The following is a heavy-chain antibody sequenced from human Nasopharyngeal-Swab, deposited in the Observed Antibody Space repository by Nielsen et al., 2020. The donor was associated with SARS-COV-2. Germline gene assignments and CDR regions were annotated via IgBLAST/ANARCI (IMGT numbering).Heavy chain of an antibody. J-gene: IGHJ4*02. CDR3: AKDGEVAAARYYFDY. CDR2: LSNDGGDK. D-gene: IGHD6-13*01. V-gene: IGHV3-30*18. Sequence: LSLTCAASGFTFSRYGMHWVRQVPGKGLEWVAVLSNDGGDKYYADSVKGRFTISRDNSKNTLYLQMNSLRPDDTAVYYCAKDGEVAAARYYFDYWGQGTLVTVSS. CDR1: GFTFSRYG.